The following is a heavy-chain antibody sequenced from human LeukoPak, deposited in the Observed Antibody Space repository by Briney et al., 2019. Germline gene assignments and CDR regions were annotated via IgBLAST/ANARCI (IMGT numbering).Heavy chain of an antibody. CDR1: GGTFSSHA. J-gene: IGHJ4*02. D-gene: IGHD5-12*01. Sequence: ASVKVSYKASGGTFSSHAISWVRQTPGQGLEWVGGLIPVFGTTNYAEKFQGRVTITTDESTRTSYMELRSLKSDDTAVYYCARGKSGYDYGLDHWGQGILVIVSS. V-gene: IGHV1-69*05. CDR3: ARGKSGYDYGLDH. CDR2: LIPVFGTT.